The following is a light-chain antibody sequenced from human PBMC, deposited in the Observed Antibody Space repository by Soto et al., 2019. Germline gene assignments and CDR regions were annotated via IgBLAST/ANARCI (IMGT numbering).Light chain of an antibody. Sequence: EIVLTQSPGTLSLSPGEKATLSCGTSQSLGTNYLAWYQQKPGQAPRLLIYDVSTRATGILDRFSGSGSGADLTLTISRLEPENFALYFCQQYDTSPWTFDQGTKVDIK. CDR1: QSLGTNY. V-gene: IGKV3-20*01. J-gene: IGKJ1*01. CDR2: DVS. CDR3: QQYDTSPWT.